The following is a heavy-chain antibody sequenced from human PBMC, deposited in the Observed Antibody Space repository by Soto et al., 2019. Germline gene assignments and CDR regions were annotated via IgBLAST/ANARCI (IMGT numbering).Heavy chain of an antibody. CDR3: TTGSVEGV. J-gene: IGHJ6*02. Sequence: EVQLVESGGGFIYPVGSLRLSCAASGLTISNAWMNWVRQAPGKGLEWVGRIKTNTEGGTTDYAAAVKGRFTVSRDDSKNTLYLQMNSLKTEDTGVYYCTTGSVEGVWGQGTTVTVSS. CDR1: GLTISNAW. D-gene: IGHD2-15*01. CDR2: IKTNTEGGTT. V-gene: IGHV3-15*07.